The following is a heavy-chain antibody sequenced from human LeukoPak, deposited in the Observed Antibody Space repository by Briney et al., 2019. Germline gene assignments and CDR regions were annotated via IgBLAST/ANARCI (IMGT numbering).Heavy chain of an antibody. CDR2: ISWNSDSI. CDR3: AKDMTWWPGSGGIDV. J-gene: IGHJ6*02. Sequence: GRSLRLSCAASGFTFDDYAMHWVRQAPGKGLQWVSGISWNSDSIGYADSVKGRFTISRDNAKKSLYLQMNSLRSEDTALYYCAKDMTWWPGSGGIDVWGQGTTVTVSS. CDR1: GFTFDDYA. D-gene: IGHD2-8*02. V-gene: IGHV3-9*01.